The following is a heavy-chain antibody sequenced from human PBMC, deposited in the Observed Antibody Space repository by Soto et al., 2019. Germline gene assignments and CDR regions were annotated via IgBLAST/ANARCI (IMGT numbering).Heavy chain of an antibody. J-gene: IGHJ4*02. D-gene: IGHD4-17*01. V-gene: IGHV3-30-3*01. CDR2: MSYDGSNE. CDR1: GFTFSSNA. CDR3: ARDSILSGTTRPPPLDY. Sequence: PGGSLRLSCAASGFTFSSNAMHWVRQAPGKGLEWVAVMSYDGSNEYYADSVKGRFTISRDNSKNTLYLQMNSLRAEDTAVYYCARDSILSGTTRPPPLDYWGQGTLVTVS.